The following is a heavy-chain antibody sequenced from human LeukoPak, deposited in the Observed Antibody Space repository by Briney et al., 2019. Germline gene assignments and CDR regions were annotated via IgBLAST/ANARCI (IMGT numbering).Heavy chain of an antibody. CDR2: IYYSGST. CDR1: GGSISSYY. Sequence: SETLSLTCTVSGGSISSYYWSWIRQPPGKGLEWIGYIYYSGSTNYNPSLKSRVTISVDTSKNQFSLKLSSVTAAVTAVYYCAREGGTMSLYGMDVWGQGTTVTVSS. V-gene: IGHV4-59*12. D-gene: IGHD1-26*01. J-gene: IGHJ6*02. CDR3: AREGGTMSLYGMDV.